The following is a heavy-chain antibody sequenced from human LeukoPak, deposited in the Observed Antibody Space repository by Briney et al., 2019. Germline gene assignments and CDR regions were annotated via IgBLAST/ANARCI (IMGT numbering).Heavy chain of an antibody. CDR1: GGSFSGYY. V-gene: IGHV4-34*01. CDR3: ARYITIPPYYYYGMDV. Sequence: PSETLSLTCAVYGGSFSGYYWSWIRQPPGKGLEWIGEINHSGSTNYNPSLKSRVTISVDTSENQFSLKLSSVTAADTAVYYCARYITIPPYYYYGMDVWGQGTTVTVSS. D-gene: IGHD3-10*01. CDR2: INHSGST. J-gene: IGHJ6*02.